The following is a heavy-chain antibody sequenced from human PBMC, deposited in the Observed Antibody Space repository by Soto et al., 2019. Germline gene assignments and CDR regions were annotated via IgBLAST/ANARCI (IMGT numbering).Heavy chain of an antibody. Sequence: SETLSLTCTVSGGSISSGGYYWSWIRQHPGKGLEWIGYIYYSGSTYYNPSLKSRVTISVDTSKNQFSLKLSSATAADTAVYYCARDHLSYYGSGSYLSPAYYFDYWGQGTLVTVSS. J-gene: IGHJ4*02. CDR3: ARDHLSYYGSGSYLSPAYYFDY. D-gene: IGHD3-10*01. V-gene: IGHV4-31*03. CDR2: IYYSGST. CDR1: GGSISSGGYY.